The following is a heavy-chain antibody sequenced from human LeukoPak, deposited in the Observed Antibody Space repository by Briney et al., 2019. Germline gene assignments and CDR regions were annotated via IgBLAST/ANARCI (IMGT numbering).Heavy chain of an antibody. CDR2: ISRRGDYT. V-gene: IGHV3-23*01. Sequence: GGSLRLSCAASGFSFSGYVMSWVRQASGKGLEWVSVISRRGDYTNYADSVKGRFTISRDNSKNTLSLQMSSLRAEDTAIYYCAKDRDDSGDYAFDYWGQGILVSVSS. CDR3: AKDRDDSGDYAFDY. CDR1: GFSFSGYV. J-gene: IGHJ4*02. D-gene: IGHD4-17*01.